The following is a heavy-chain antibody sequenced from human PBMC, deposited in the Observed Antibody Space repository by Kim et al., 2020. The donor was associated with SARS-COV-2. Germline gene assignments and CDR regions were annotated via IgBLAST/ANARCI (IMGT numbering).Heavy chain of an antibody. CDR3: AIYQTMVLDV. J-gene: IGHJ6*02. CDR2: ISHSGST. V-gene: IGHV4-30-2*01. Sequence: SETLSLTCAVSGGSISSGGYSWSWIRQPPGKGLEWIGYISHSGSTYYNPSLKSRVTVSVDRSKNQFSLKLSSVTAADTAVYYCAIYQTMVLDVWCQRTTLTVSS. CDR1: GGSISSGGYS. D-gene: IGHD3-10*01.